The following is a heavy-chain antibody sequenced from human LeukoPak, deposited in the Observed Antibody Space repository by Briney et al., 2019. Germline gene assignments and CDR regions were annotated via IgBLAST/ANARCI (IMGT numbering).Heavy chain of an antibody. Sequence: ASVKVSCKASGYTFTSYDINWVRQATGQGLEWMGWMNPNSGNTGYAQKFQGRVTMTRDTSTSTVYMELSSLRSEDTAIYYCARIRDGYNDAYDIWGQGTVVTVPS. V-gene: IGHV1-8*01. CDR2: MNPNSGNT. CDR3: ARIRDGYNDAYDI. J-gene: IGHJ3*02. CDR1: GYTFTSYD. D-gene: IGHD5-24*01.